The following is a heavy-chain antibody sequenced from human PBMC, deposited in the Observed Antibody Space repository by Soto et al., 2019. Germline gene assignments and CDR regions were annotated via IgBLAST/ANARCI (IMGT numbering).Heavy chain of an antibody. J-gene: IGHJ5*02. Sequence: ASVKISCKASGYTFTSYGISWVRQAPGQGLEWMGWISAYNGNTNYAQKLQGRVTMTTDTSTSTAYMELRSLRSDDTAVYYCARGINYYGSGSYSTQGNWFDPWGQRTLVTV. CDR1: GYTFTSYG. V-gene: IGHV1-18*01. CDR2: ISAYNGNT. D-gene: IGHD3-10*01. CDR3: ARGINYYGSGSYSTQGNWFDP.